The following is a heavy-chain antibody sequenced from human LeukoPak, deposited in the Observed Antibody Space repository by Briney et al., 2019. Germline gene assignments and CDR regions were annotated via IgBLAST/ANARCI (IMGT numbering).Heavy chain of an antibody. CDR3: ARGLGLRTGNWYFDL. J-gene: IGHJ2*01. CDR1: RFTFNIYS. CDR2: ISSGSSYI. V-gene: IGHV3-21*01. D-gene: IGHD1-1*01. Sequence: PGGSLRLSCAASRFTFNIYSMNWVRQAPGKGPEWVSSISSGSSYIYYADSVKGRFTTSRDNAKNSLYLQMNSLRAEDTAVYYCARGLGLRTGNWYFDLWGRGTLVTVSS.